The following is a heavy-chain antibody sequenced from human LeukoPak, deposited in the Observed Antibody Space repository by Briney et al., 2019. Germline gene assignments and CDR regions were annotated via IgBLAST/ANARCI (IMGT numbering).Heavy chain of an antibody. D-gene: IGHD3-3*01. Sequence: ASVKVSCKASGYTFTGYYMHWVRQAPGQGLEWMGWINPNSGGTNYAQKFQGRVTMTRDTSISTAYMELSRLRSDDTAVYYCARVSTVLRSSNHPVKFDYWGQGTLATVSS. CDR1: GYTFTGYY. CDR3: ARVSTVLRSSNHPVKFDY. V-gene: IGHV1-2*02. CDR2: INPNSGGT. J-gene: IGHJ4*02.